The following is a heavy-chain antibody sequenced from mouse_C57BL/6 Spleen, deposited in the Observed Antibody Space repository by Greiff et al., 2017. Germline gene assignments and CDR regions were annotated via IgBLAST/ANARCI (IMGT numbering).Heavy chain of an antibody. CDR3: ARTDYGSSYPAWFAY. CDR1: GYTFTSYW. V-gene: IGHV1-50*01. J-gene: IGHJ3*01. CDR2: IDPSDGYT. Sequence: QVQLQQSGAELVKPGASVKLSCKASGYTFTSYWMQWVKQRPGQGLEWIGEIDPSDGYTNYNQKFKGKATLTVDTSSSTAYMQLSSLTSEDSAVYYCARTDYGSSYPAWFAYWGQGTLVTVSA. D-gene: IGHD1-1*01.